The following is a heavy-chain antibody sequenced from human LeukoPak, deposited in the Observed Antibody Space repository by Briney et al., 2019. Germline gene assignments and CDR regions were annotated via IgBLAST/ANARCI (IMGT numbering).Heavy chain of an antibody. D-gene: IGHD6-19*01. CDR2: IKQDGSET. CDR3: AKDGRLVQVWYFDY. V-gene: IGHV3-7*03. CDR1: GFTFSTYW. J-gene: IGHJ4*02. Sequence: PGGSLRLSCAASGFTFSTYWMTWVRQAPGKGLDWVGNIKQDGSETYYADSLKGRFTISRDNAKSALYLQMNSLRAEDTAVYYCAKDGRLVQVWYFDYWGQGTLVTVSS.